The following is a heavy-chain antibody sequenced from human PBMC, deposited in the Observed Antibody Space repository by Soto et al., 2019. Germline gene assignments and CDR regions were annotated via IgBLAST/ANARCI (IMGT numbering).Heavy chain of an antibody. CDR2: IYYSGST. V-gene: IGHV4-39*01. Sequence: QLQLQESGPGLVKPSDTLSLTCTVSGGSISSSSYYWGWIRQPPGKGLEWIGSIYYSGSTYYNPSLKSRVTISVDTSKDQFPLKLSSVTAAGTAVYYCARRYKGYSSGWYPREALFDYWGQGTLVTVSS. CDR3: ARRYKGYSSGWYPREALFDY. CDR1: GGSISSSSYY. J-gene: IGHJ4*02. D-gene: IGHD6-19*01.